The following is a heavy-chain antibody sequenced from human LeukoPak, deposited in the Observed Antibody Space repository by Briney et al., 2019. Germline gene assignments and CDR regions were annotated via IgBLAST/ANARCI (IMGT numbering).Heavy chain of an antibody. V-gene: IGHV4-34*01. J-gene: IGHJ4*02. D-gene: IGHD3-3*01. CDR2: INHSGST. CDR3: ATHYDFWSGYYLSYFDY. Sequence: SETLSLTCAVYGGSFSGYYWSWIRQPPGKGREWIGEINHSGSTNYNPSLKSRVTISVDTSKNQFSLKLSSVTAADTAVYYCATHYDFWSGYYLSYFDYWGQGTLVTVSS. CDR1: GGSFSGYY.